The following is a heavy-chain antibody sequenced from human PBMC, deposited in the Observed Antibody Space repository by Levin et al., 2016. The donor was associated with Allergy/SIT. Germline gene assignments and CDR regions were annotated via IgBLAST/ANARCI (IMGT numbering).Heavy chain of an antibody. J-gene: IGHJ2*01. D-gene: IGHD6-19*01. V-gene: IGHV3-21*06. CDR1: GFTFMSYS. Sequence: GESLKISCAASGFTFMSYSMKWVRQSPDRGLEWLSSIRHDASHISYADSVKGRFTISGNNAKSSLYLQMNSLRVEDTALYYCVAGQLFTGDFWYFDLWGRGTQVSVSS. CDR2: IRHDASHI. CDR3: VAGQLFTGDFWYFDL.